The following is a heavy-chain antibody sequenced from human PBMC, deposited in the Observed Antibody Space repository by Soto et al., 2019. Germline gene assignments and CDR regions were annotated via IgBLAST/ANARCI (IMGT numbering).Heavy chain of an antibody. V-gene: IGHV3-48*04. D-gene: IGHD1-26*01. CDR3: AREVGATGY. Sequence: EVQLVESGGGLVQPGGSLRLSCVASGFTFNSHTMNWARQAPGKGLEWLSYISDSSSTIYYADSVKGRFTISRDNAKNSLYLQMNSLRADDTAGYYCAREVGATGYWGQGTLVTVSS. CDR2: ISDSSSTI. CDR1: GFTFNSHT. J-gene: IGHJ4*02.